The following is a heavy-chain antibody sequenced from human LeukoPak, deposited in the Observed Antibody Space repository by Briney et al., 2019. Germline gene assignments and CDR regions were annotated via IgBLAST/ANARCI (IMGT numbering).Heavy chain of an antibody. CDR2: VHYSGTT. D-gene: IGHD6-19*01. V-gene: IGHV4-59*03. Sequence: SETLSLTCTVSGRSINTYYWSWIRQPPGKGLEWIGYVHYSGTTEYNPSLKSRVTISIDTSKNQFSLKLTSVTAADTAVYYCVGGGQWLAFDYWGQGTLVTDSS. CDR3: VGGGQWLAFDY. J-gene: IGHJ4*02. CDR1: GRSINTYY.